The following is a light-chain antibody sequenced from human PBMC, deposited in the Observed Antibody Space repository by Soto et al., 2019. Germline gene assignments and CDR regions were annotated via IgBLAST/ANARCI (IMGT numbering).Light chain of an antibody. V-gene: IGLV2-14*01. Sequence: QSALTQPASVSGSPGQSITISCTGTSGDIGSYNRVSWYQQHPGKAPKLIIYEVTDRPSGVSNRFSGSKSGNTASLTISGLQGEEEAEYYCSSYTNINTGACVFGTGTKVTVL. CDR1: SGDIGSYNR. J-gene: IGLJ1*01. CDR2: EVT. CDR3: SSYTNINTGACV.